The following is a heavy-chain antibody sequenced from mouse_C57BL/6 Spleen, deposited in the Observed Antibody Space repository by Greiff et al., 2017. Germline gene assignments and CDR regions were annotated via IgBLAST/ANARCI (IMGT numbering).Heavy chain of an antibody. Sequence: EVKLVESGGDLVKPGGSLKLSCAASGFTFSSYGMSWVRQTPDKRLEWVATISSGGSYTYYPDSVNGRFTLSRDNAKNTRYLPMSRRKSEDTAMYYCARMDHWGQGTSVTVSS. CDR2: ISSGGSYT. J-gene: IGHJ4*01. V-gene: IGHV5-6*01. CDR1: GFTFSSYG. CDR3: ARMDH.